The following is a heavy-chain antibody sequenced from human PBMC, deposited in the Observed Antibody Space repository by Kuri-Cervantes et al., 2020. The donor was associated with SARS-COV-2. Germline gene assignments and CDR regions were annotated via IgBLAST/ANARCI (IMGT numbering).Heavy chain of an antibody. CDR2: ISSSSSYI. CDR1: GFTFSSYA. Sequence: GGSLRLSCAASGFTFSSYAMSWVRQAPGKGLEWVSAISSSSSYIYYADSVKGRFTISRDNAKNSLYLQMNSLRAEDTAVYYCARAGRWELLLGRLAYFDYWGQGTLVTVSS. V-gene: IGHV3-21*01. J-gene: IGHJ4*02. D-gene: IGHD1-26*01. CDR3: ARAGRWELLLGRLAYFDY.